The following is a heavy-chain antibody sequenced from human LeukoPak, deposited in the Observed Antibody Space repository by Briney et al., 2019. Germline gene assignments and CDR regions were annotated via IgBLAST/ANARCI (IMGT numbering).Heavy chain of an antibody. Sequence: PGGSLRLSCAASGFSFSSYWMNWVRQAPGKGLEWVANIKQDGSEKYHVDSVKGRFTISRDNAKNSLYLQMNSLRAEDTAVYYCASGGYSFFYWGQGTLVTVSS. V-gene: IGHV3-7*03. D-gene: IGHD5-18*01. CDR3: ASGGYSFFY. J-gene: IGHJ4*02. CDR1: GFSFSSYW. CDR2: IKQDGSEK.